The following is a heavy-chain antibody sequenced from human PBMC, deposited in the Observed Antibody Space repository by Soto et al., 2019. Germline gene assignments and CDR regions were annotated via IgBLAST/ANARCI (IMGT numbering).Heavy chain of an antibody. V-gene: IGHV3-23*01. D-gene: IGHD3-22*01. CDR2: ISGNGEST. J-gene: IGHJ3*01. CDR1: GFAFSSYA. Sequence: GGSLRLSCAASGFAFSSYALNWVRLAPGKGLEWVSTISGNGESTFYADSVKGHFTISRDNSKNTLYLQMSSLRVEDTATYYCARAYYYDDGNRAFDVWGQGTMVTVSS. CDR3: ARAYYYDDGNRAFDV.